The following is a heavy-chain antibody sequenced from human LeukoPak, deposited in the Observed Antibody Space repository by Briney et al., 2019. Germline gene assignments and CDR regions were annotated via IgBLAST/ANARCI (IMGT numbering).Heavy chain of an antibody. D-gene: IGHD2-2*01. V-gene: IGHV3-73*01. CDR1: GFTFSGSA. CDR3: SRWTEGSIDY. J-gene: IGHJ4*02. CDR2: IRREGNSYAT. Sequence: PGGSLRLSCAASGFTFSGSALHWVRQASGKGLEWVGRIRREGNSYATAYAASVKGRFTISRDDSKNTAYLQMDSLKTEDTAVYYCSRWTEGSIDYWGQGTLVTVSS.